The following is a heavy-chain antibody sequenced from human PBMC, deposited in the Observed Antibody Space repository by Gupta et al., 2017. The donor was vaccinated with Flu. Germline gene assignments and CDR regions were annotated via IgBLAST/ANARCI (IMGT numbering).Heavy chain of an antibody. CDR2: IYYSGST. D-gene: IGHD6-13*01. CDR3: ARQKASSWPFDP. Sequence: WIRQPPGKGLEWIGSIYYSGSTYYNPSLKSRVTISVDTSKNQFSLKLSSVTAADTAVYYCARQKASSWPFDPWGQGTLVTVSS. J-gene: IGHJ5*02. V-gene: IGHV4-39*01.